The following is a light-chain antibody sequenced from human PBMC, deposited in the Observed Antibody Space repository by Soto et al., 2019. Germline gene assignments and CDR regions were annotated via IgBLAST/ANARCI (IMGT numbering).Light chain of an antibody. CDR2: DAS. CDR1: QGITNT. Sequence: EIVMTQSPVTLSVSPGERATLSCRASQGITNTLAWYQQKPGQAPRLLIYDASTRATGVPARFSGSGSGTDFTLTISSLQSEDFAVYYCQQYNNWPPNLTFGGGTKVDIK. V-gene: IGKV3-15*01. CDR3: QQYNNWPPNLT. J-gene: IGKJ4*02.